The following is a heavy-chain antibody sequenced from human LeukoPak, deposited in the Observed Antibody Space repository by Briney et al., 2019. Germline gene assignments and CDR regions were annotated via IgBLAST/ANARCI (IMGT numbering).Heavy chain of an antibody. D-gene: IGHD6-13*01. V-gene: IGHV1-69*01. CDR3: ARDPSFHGSIAAAGTGYFDY. CDR2: IIPIFGTA. J-gene: IGHJ4*02. CDR1: GGTFSSYA. Sequence: ASVKVSCKASGGTFSSYAISWVRQAPGQGLEWMGGIIPIFGTANYAQKFQGRVTITADESTSTAYMELSSLRSEDTAVYYCARDPSFHGSIAAAGTGYFDYWGQGTLVTVSS.